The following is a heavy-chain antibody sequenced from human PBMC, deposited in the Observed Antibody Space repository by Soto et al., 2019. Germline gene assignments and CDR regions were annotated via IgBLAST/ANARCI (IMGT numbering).Heavy chain of an antibody. CDR3: AREFSIIFPAVSDF. Sequence: PGGSLRLSCAVSGFYFKNYGINWVRQAPGKGLEWVSSVSKSDYTYYSDSVKGRFTISRDNAKNSVSLRRNSLRPEDTTIYYCAREFSIIFPAVSDFWGQGTMVTVS. V-gene: IGHV3-21*01. CDR1: GFYFKNYG. D-gene: IGHD2-2*01. J-gene: IGHJ3*01. CDR2: VSKSDYT.